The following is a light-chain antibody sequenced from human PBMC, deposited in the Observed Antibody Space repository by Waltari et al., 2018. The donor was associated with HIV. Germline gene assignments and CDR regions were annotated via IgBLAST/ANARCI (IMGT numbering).Light chain of an antibody. V-gene: IGLV1-51*01. Sequence: QSVLTQPPSVSAAPGQKVTISCPGSSSNIWRNYVSWYQQIPGAAPNLLIYDNNKRPSGIPDRFSRAKSGASATLGITGLQTGDEADYYCGTWDSSLGGWVFGGGTKLAVL. CDR2: DNN. CDR1: SSNIWRNY. CDR3: GTWDSSLGGWV. J-gene: IGLJ3*02.